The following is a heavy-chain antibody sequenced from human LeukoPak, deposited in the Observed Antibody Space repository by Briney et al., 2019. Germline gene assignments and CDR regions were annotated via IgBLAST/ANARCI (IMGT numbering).Heavy chain of an antibody. CDR2: ISGSSSYI. V-gene: IGHV3-21*01. CDR1: GFTFSSYS. Sequence: GGSLRLSCAASGFTFSSYSMNWVRQAPGKGLEWVSSISGSSSYIYYADSVKGRFTISRDNAKNSLSLQMNSLRAEDTAAYYRARDSTIYCSGGSCSRINIWGQGTMVTVSS. J-gene: IGHJ3*02. CDR3: ARDSTIYCSGGSCSRINI. D-gene: IGHD2-15*01.